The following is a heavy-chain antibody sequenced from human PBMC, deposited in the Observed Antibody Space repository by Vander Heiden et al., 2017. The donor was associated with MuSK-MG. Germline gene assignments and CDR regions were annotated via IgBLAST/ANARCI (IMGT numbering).Heavy chain of an antibody. CDR1: GCCFTSYW. D-gene: IGHD3-22*01. CDR2: IDPGDSDG. CDR3: VSSYYKYFDY. V-gene: IGHV5-51*01. Sequence: EVQLLQSGAEAKQPGESLKISCKGSGCCFTSYWLRWLRQMPGKGLEWRTIIDPGDSDGRYSPSFQGQVTVSADKSLSTAYLQWSSLKASDTAMYYCVSSYYKYFDYWGQGTLVTVSS. J-gene: IGHJ4*02.